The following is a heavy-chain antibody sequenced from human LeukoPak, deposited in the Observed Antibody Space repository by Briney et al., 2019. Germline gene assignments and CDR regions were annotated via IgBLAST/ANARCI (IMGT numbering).Heavy chain of an antibody. CDR3: ARTTSFTASGYDY. Sequence: ASMKVSRKASGYTFTSYHINWVRQAPGQGLEWMGWINPNTDDRGYAQKFQGRLIITSDTSISTAYMELGSPRSEDTAVYFCARTTSFTASGYDYWGQGTLVTVSS. V-gene: IGHV1-8*03. D-gene: IGHD6-25*01. CDR2: INPNTDDR. CDR1: GYTFTSYH. J-gene: IGHJ4*02.